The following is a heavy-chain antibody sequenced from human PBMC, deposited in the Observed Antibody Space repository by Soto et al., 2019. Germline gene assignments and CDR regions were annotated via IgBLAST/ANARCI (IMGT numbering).Heavy chain of an antibody. CDR3: TRDRPLVGATGFDY. Sequence: PGGSLRLSCTASGFTFGDYAMSWVRQAPGKGLEWVGFIRSKAYGGTTEYAASVKGRFTISRDDSKSIAYLQMNSLKTEDTAVYYCTRDRPLVGATGFDYWGQGTLVTVSS. V-gene: IGHV3-49*04. CDR1: GFTFGDYA. D-gene: IGHD1-26*01. CDR2: IRSKAYGGTT. J-gene: IGHJ4*02.